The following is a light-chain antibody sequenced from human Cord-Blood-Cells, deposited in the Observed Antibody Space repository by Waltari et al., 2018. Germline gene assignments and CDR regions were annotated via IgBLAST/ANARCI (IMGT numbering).Light chain of an antibody. Sequence: DIQMTQSPSSLSASVGDRVTITCRASQSSSSYLNWYQQKPGKAPKLLIYAASSLQSGVPSRFSGSGSGTDFTLTISSLQPEEFATYYCQQSYSTPFTFGPGTKVDIK. CDR2: AAS. V-gene: IGKV1-39*01. J-gene: IGKJ3*01. CDR1: QSSSSY. CDR3: QQSYSTPFT.